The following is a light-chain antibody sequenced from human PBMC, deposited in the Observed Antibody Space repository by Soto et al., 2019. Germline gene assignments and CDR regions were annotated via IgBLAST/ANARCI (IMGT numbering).Light chain of an antibody. CDR2: KAS. J-gene: IGKJ2*01. CDR3: QQYNSYLYT. Sequence: DIQMTQSPSTLSASVGDRFTITCRASQSVSSWLAWYQQKPERAPKLLIYKASSLESGVPSRFSGSGSGTEFTLTISSLQPDDFATYYCQQYNSYLYTFGQGTKVDIK. V-gene: IGKV1-5*03. CDR1: QSVSSW.